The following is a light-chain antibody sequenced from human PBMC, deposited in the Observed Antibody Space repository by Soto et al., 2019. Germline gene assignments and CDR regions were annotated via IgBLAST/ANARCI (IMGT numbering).Light chain of an antibody. Sequence: QSALTQPASVSGSPEQSITISCTGTRRDVGGYDYVSWFQQHPGKAPKLMIYDVSNRPSGVSNRFSGSKSGNTAALTISGLQAQDGGDSYCRSYTSTIFMLFGVGPQRTVL. CDR1: RRDVGGYDY. V-gene: IGLV2-14*03. J-gene: IGLJ2*01. CDR2: DVS. CDR3: RSYTSTIFML.